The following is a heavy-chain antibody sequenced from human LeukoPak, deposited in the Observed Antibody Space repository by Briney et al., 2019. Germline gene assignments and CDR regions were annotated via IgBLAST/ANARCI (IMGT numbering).Heavy chain of an antibody. CDR2: INHSGST. J-gene: IGHJ6*02. V-gene: IGHV4-34*01. Sequence: SETLSLTCAVYGGSFSGYYWSWIRQPPGKGLEWIGEINHSGSTNYNPSLKSRVTLSVDTSKNQFSLKLSSVTAADTAVYYCARVSWGSGSYYYYYGMDVWGQGTTVTVSS. D-gene: IGHD3-10*01. CDR3: ARVSWGSGSYYYYYGMDV. CDR1: GGSFSGYY.